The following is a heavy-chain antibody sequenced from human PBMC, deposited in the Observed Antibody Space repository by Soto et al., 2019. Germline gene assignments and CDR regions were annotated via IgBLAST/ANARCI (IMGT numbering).Heavy chain of an antibody. V-gene: IGHV4-34*01. Sequence: KPSETLSLTCAVYGGSFSGYYWSWIRQPPGKGLEWIGKINYSGSTNYNPSLKSRVTISVDTSKNQFSLKLSSVTAADTAVYYCARVDYGDYVWYFDYWGQGTLVTVSS. CDR2: INYSGST. D-gene: IGHD4-17*01. CDR3: ARVDYGDYVWYFDY. CDR1: GGSFSGYY. J-gene: IGHJ4*02.